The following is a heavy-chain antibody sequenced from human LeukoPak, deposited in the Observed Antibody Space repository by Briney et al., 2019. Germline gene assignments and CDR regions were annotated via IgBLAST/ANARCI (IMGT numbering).Heavy chain of an antibody. CDR2: MNPNSGNT. CDR1: GYTFTSYD. J-gene: IGHJ5*02. CDR3: ARWIIADRRGSWFDP. Sequence: ASVKVSCKASGYTFTSYDINWVRQAPGQGLEWMGWMNPNSGNTGYAQKFQGRVTITRNTSLSTAYMELSSLRSEETAVYYCARWIIADRRGSWFDPGGQGTRVTVS. D-gene: IGHD6-6*01. V-gene: IGHV1-8*01.